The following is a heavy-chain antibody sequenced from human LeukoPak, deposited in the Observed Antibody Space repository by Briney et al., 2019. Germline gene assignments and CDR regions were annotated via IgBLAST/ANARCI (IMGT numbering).Heavy chain of an antibody. D-gene: IGHD6-19*01. CDR3: ARLRGGIYSSRDAFDI. CDR2: ISPDNGDT. CDR1: GYTFTTNG. Sequence: ASVKVSCKASGYTFTTNGISWVRQAPGQGLEWMAWISPDNGDTKCAQEFQGRLTVTTDTSTSTAYMELRSLRSDDTAVYYCARLRGGIYSSRDAFDIWGQGTMVTVSS. V-gene: IGHV1-18*04. J-gene: IGHJ3*02.